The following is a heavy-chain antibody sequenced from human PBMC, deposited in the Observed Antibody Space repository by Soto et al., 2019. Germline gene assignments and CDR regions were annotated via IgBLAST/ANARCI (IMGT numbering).Heavy chain of an antibody. CDR3: ARGKFPFTFDY. J-gene: IGHJ4*02. CDR2: IYYSGST. Sequence: HVQLQESGPGLVTPSETLSLTCTVSGGSISTYYWSWIRQPPGKGLEWIGYIYYSGSTNYNPSLQSRVTISEDASKNQFSLKLSAVTAADTAVYYCARGKFPFTFDYWGQGTLVAVSS. V-gene: IGHV4-59*01. CDR1: GGSISTYY. D-gene: IGHD3-10*01.